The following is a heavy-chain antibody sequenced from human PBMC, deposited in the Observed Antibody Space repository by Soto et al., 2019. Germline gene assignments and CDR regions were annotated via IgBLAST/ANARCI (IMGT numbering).Heavy chain of an antibody. Sequence: SETLSLTCSVSGGSISSKSYSWGWIRQPPGKGLEWIGTFYYSENTYYNPSLKSRVTISVDTSKNQFSLKLSSVTAADTAVYYCAKLAGYCSGNSCHGDYAMDLWGQRTTVTVSS. CDR3: AKLAGYCSGNSCHGDYAMDL. J-gene: IGHJ6*02. CDR1: GGSISSKSYS. CDR2: FYYSENT. D-gene: IGHD2-15*01. V-gene: IGHV4-39*01.